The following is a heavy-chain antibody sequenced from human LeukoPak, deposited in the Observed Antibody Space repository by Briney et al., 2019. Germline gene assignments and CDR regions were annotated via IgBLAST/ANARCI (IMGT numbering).Heavy chain of an antibody. CDR1: GGSISSGSYY. CDR2: IYTSGST. Sequence: SETLSLTCTVSGGSISSGSYYWSWIRQPAGKGLEWIGRIYTSGSTNYNPSLKSRVTISVDTSKNQFSLKLSSVTAADTAVYYCARARLAPDYWGQGTLVTVSS. J-gene: IGHJ4*02. V-gene: IGHV4-61*02. D-gene: IGHD6-19*01. CDR3: ARARLAPDY.